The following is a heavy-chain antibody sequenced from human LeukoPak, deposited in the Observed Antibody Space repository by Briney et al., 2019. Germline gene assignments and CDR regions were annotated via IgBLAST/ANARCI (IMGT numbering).Heavy chain of an antibody. CDR1: GGSISSGSYY. Sequence: PSQTLSLTCTVSGGSISSGSYYWGWIRQPPGKGLEWIGSIYYSGSTYYNPSLKSRVTISVDTSKNQFSLKLSSVTAADTAVYYCARFHSGSYWYFDYWGQGTLVTVSS. CDR3: ARFHSGSYWYFDY. D-gene: IGHD1-26*01. CDR2: IYYSGST. J-gene: IGHJ4*02. V-gene: IGHV4-39*01.